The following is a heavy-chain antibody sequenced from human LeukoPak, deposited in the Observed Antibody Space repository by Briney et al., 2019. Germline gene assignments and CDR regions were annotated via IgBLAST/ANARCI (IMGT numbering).Heavy chain of an antibody. CDR3: ARGPVGYCSSTSCYTMAVGYYYYYGMDV. CDR1: GYTFTSYD. CDR2: MNPNSGNT. Sequence: SVKVSCKASGYTFTSYDINWVRQATGQGLEWMGWMNPNSGNTGYAQKFQGRVTMTRNTSISTAYMELSSLRSEDTAVYYCARGPVGYCSSTSCYTMAVGYYYYYGMDVWGQGTTVTVSS. J-gene: IGHJ6*02. V-gene: IGHV1-8*01. D-gene: IGHD2-2*02.